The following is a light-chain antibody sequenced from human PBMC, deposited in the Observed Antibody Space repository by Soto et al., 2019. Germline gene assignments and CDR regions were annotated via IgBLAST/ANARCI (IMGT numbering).Light chain of an antibody. V-gene: IGKV3-15*01. CDR2: GAS. CDR1: QSVSSSY. J-gene: IGKJ1*01. Sequence: EIVLTQSPGTLSLSPGERATLSCRASQSVSSSYLAWYQQKPGQAARLLIYGASTRATGIPARFSGSGSGTEFTLTISSLQSEDFAVYYCQQYNNWPPVTFGQGTKVDIK. CDR3: QQYNNWPPVT.